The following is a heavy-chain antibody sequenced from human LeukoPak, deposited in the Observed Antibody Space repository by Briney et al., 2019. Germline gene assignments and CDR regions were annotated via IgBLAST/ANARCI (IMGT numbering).Heavy chain of an antibody. CDR2: IYTSGST. V-gene: IGHV4-61*02. D-gene: IGHD3-10*01. CDR1: GGSISSGSYY. CDR3: PREDKYYYGSGSYDWFDP. J-gene: IGHJ5*02. Sequence: KTSQSLSLTCTVSGGSISSGSYYWSWIRQPAGKGLEWIGRIYTSGSTNYNPSLKSRVTISVDTSKNQFSLKLSSVTAADTAVYYCPREDKYYYGSGSYDWFDPWGQGTLVTVSS.